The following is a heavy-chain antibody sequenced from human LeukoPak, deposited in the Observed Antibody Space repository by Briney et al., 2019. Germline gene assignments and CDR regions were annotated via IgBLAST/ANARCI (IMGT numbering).Heavy chain of an antibody. CDR2: IYTSGST. D-gene: IGHD2-2*02. Sequence: SETLSLTCTVSGGSISSYYWSWIRQPAGKGLEWIGRIYTSGSTNYNPSLKSRVTMSVDTSKNQFSLKLSSVTAADTAVYYCAREAPGDTLVSWYFDLWGRGTLVTVSS. CDR3: AREAPGDTLVSWYFDL. V-gene: IGHV4-4*07. CDR1: GGSISSYY. J-gene: IGHJ2*01.